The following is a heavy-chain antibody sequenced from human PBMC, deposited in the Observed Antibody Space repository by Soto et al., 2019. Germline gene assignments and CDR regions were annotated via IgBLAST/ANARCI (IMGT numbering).Heavy chain of an antibody. CDR3: ARAGGLLLEY. D-gene: IGHD2-15*01. CDR2: ISYDGSNK. V-gene: IGHV3-30-3*01. J-gene: IGHJ4*02. CDR1: GFTFSSYA. Sequence: QVQLVESGGGVVQPGRSLRLSCAASGFTFSSYAMHWVRQAPGKGLEWVAVISYDGSNKYYADSVKGRFTISRDISKNTLYLQMNSLRADDTAVYYCARAGGLLLEYWGQGTLVTVS.